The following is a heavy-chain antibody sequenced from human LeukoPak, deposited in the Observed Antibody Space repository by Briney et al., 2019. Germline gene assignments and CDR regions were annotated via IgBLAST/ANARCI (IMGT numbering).Heavy chain of an antibody. CDR3: ASLPFDYDILTGLRYFDY. D-gene: IGHD3-9*01. J-gene: IGHJ4*02. Sequence: ASVKVSCKASGYTFTSYAMNWVRQAPGQGLEWMGWINTNTGNPTYAQGFTGRFVFSLDTSVSTAYLQISSLKAEDTAVYYCASLPFDYDILTGLRYFDYWGQGTLVTVSS. CDR2: INTNTGNP. CDR1: GYTFTSYA. V-gene: IGHV7-4-1*02.